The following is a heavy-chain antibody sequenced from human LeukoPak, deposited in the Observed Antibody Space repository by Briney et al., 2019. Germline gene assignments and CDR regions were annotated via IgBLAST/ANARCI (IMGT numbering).Heavy chain of an antibody. D-gene: IGHD3-10*01. CDR1: GFTFSTYW. CDR2: IRYDGTDE. J-gene: IGHJ3*02. Sequence: GGSLRLSCAASGFTFSTYWMSWVRQAPGKGLEWLAFIRYDGTDESYGASVRGRLTISRDDSLNTLYLQMDSLGHDDTAVYYCARNRAFGTFDAFDMWGQGTMVTVSS. CDR3: ARNRAFGTFDAFDM. V-gene: IGHV3-30*02.